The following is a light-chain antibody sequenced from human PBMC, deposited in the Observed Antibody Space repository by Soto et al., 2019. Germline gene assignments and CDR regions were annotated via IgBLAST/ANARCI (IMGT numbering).Light chain of an antibody. V-gene: IGLV2-14*01. CDR2: EVS. CDR3: TSYTSSDTLLYV. Sequence: QSVLTQPASVSGSPGQSITISCTGTSSDVGGYNYVSWYQQHPGKAPKLLIYEVSHRPSGVSNRFSGSKSGNTASLTISGPQAEDEADYYCTSYTSSDTLLYVFGTGTKVTVL. CDR1: SSDVGGYNY. J-gene: IGLJ1*01.